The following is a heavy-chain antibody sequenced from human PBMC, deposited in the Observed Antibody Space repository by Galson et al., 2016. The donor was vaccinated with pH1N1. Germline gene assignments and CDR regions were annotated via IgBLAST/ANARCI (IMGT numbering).Heavy chain of an antibody. V-gene: IGHV4-34*01. D-gene: IGHD3-3*01. CDR1: GGSFSDSS. CDR2: INHSGSD. J-gene: IGHJ4*02. Sequence: ETLSLTCAVYGGSFSDSSWGWIRQPPGKGLEWIGEINHSGSDSYNASLKSRVTISIDTSKNQFSLNLNPVTAADTAVYYCARVFLEGLYGHSSVVFDYWGQGTLVTVSS. CDR3: ARVFLEGLYGHSSVVFDY.